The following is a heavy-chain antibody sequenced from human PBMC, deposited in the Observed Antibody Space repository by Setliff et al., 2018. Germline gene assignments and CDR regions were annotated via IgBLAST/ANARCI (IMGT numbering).Heavy chain of an antibody. V-gene: IGHV4-4*08. CDR1: GVSVSRHY. Sequence: SETLSLTCIVSGVSVSRHYWSWIRQPPGKTLEWIGYIYTGGSTTYNPSLKSRVTLSLDTSKNHLSLNLTSVTAADTAVYYCAGDLTGSWGGRVNYFDYWGQGILVTVSS. J-gene: IGHJ4*02. CDR2: IYTGGST. CDR3: AGDLTGSWGGRVNYFDY. D-gene: IGHD3-16*01.